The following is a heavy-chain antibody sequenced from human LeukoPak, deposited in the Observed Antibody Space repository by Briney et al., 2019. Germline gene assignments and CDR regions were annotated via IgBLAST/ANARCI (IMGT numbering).Heavy chain of an antibody. D-gene: IGHD3-22*01. Sequence: PGGSLRLSCAASGFTFSSYAMSWVRQAPGKGLEWVSAISGSGGSTYYADSVKGRFTISRDNSKNTLYLQMNSLRAEDTAVYYCAKSGYRSDWYDWFDPWGQGTLVTVSS. V-gene: IGHV3-23*01. CDR2: ISGSGGST. CDR1: GFTFSSYA. J-gene: IGHJ5*02. CDR3: AKSGYRSDWYDWFDP.